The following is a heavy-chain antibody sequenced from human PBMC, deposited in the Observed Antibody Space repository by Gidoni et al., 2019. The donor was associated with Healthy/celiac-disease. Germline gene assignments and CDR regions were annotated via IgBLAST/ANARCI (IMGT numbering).Heavy chain of an antibody. V-gene: IGHV4-39*01. CDR2: IYYSGST. CDR1: GGSISSSSYY. D-gene: IGHD3-3*01. J-gene: IGHJ4*02. Sequence: QLQLQESGPGLVKPSETLSLTCTVSGGSISSSSYYWGWIRQPPGKGLEWIGSIYYSGSTYYNPSLKSRVTISVDTSKNQFSLKLSSVTAADTAVYYCARHSVRFLEQFDYWGQGTLVTVSS. CDR3: ARHSVRFLEQFDY.